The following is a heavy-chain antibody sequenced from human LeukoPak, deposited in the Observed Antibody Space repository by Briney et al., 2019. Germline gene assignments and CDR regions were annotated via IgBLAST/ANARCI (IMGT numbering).Heavy chain of an antibody. J-gene: IGHJ5*02. CDR3: AKDIKAAASPTPGWFDP. Sequence: PGGSLRLSCAASGFTFSSYGMHWVRQAPGKGLEWVAVIWYDGSNKYYADSVKGRFTISRDNSKNTLYLQMNSLRAEDTAVCYCAKDIKAAASPTPGWFDPWGQGTLVTVSS. CDR1: GFTFSSYG. D-gene: IGHD6-13*01. CDR2: IWYDGSNK. V-gene: IGHV3-33*06.